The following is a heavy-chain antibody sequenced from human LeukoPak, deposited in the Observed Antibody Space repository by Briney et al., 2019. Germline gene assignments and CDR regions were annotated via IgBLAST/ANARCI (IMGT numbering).Heavy chain of an antibody. J-gene: IGHJ4*02. CDR1: EFTFSNYA. V-gene: IGHV3-30-3*01. CDR3: ARSGGLQKFDY. Sequence: GGSLRLSCAASEFTFSNYALHWVRQAPGKGLQWVAVISYDGNTIHYADSVKGRFIISRDTSKNTLYLQMNSLRAKDTAIYYCARSGGLQKFDYWGQGTLVTVSS. D-gene: IGHD4-11*01. CDR2: ISYDGNTI.